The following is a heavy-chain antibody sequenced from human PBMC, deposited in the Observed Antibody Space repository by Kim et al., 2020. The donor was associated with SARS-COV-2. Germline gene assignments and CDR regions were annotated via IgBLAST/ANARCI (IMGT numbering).Heavy chain of an antibody. CDR3: ARDKGGSSWTLFDY. D-gene: IGHD6-13*01. Sequence: NPSLKRRVIISVDTSKNQFSLRVNSVTAADTAVYYCARDKGGSSWTLFDYWGRGTLVTVSS. V-gene: IGHV4-59*01. J-gene: IGHJ4*02.